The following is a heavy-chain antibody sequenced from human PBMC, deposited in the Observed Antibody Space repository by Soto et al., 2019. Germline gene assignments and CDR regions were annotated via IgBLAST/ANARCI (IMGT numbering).Heavy chain of an antibody. J-gene: IGHJ5*02. CDR3: VRDGSKTLRDCFDP. D-gene: IGHD4-17*01. Sequence: SETLSLTCSVSGGSMSKFYWSWIRKTAGKGLEWMGRVYATGTSDYNPSLRSRIAMSVDISKKTFSLRLRSVTAADTGVYYCVRDGSKTLRDCFDPWGQGRLVTVSS. CDR1: GGSMSKFY. CDR2: VYATGTS. V-gene: IGHV4-4*07.